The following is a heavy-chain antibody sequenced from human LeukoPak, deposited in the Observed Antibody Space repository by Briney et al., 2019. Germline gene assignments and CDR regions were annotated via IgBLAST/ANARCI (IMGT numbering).Heavy chain of an antibody. CDR3: ARDREPGNFDP. CDR2: IYYSGST. V-gene: IGHV4-59*01. Sequence: SETLSPTCTVSGGSISSYYWSWIRQPPGKGLEWIGYIYYSGSTNYNPSLKSRVTISVDTSKNQFSLKLSSVTAADTAVYYCARDREPGNFDPWGQGTLVTVSS. J-gene: IGHJ5*02. CDR1: GGSISSYY. D-gene: IGHD1-14*01.